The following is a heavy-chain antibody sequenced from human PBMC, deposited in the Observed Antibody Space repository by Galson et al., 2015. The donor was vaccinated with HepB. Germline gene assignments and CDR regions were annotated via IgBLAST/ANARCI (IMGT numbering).Heavy chain of an antibody. CDR3: ARDSGSYYSFDY. J-gene: IGHJ4*02. Sequence: LRLSCAASGFTFSSYAMSWVRQAPGKGLEWVSYISSSGSTIYYADSVKGRFTISRDNAKNSLYLQMNSLRAEDTAVYYCARDSGSYYSFDYWGQGTLVTVSS. CDR2: ISSSGSTI. V-gene: IGHV3-11*01. CDR1: GFTFSSYA. D-gene: IGHD1-26*01.